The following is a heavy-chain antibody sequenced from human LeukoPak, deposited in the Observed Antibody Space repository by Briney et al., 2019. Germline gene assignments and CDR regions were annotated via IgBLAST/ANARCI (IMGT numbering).Heavy chain of an antibody. Sequence: PSETLSLTCTVSGGSISSSSYYWGWIRQPPGKGLEWIGSIYYSGSTYYNPSLKSRVTISVDTSKNQFSLKLSSVTAADTAVYYCARIIAVAQPRSYYYYYYYMDVWGKGTTVTVSS. V-gene: IGHV4-39*01. D-gene: IGHD6-19*01. CDR3: ARIIAVAQPRSYYYYYYYMDV. J-gene: IGHJ6*03. CDR2: IYYSGST. CDR1: GGSISSSSYY.